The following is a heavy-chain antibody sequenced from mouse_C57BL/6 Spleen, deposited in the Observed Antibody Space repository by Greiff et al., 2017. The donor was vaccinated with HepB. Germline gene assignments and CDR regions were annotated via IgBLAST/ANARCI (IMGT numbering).Heavy chain of an antibody. CDR2: IDPENGDT. CDR1: GFNIKDDY. Sequence: VQLKQSGAELVRPGASVKLSCTASGFNIKDDYMHWVKQRPEQGLEWIGWIDPENGDTEYASKFQGKATITADTSSNTAYLQLSSLTSEDTAVYYCTPIYYGNYGGFAYWGQGTLFTVSA. J-gene: IGHJ3*01. V-gene: IGHV14-4*01. CDR3: TPIYYGNYGGFAY. D-gene: IGHD2-1*01.